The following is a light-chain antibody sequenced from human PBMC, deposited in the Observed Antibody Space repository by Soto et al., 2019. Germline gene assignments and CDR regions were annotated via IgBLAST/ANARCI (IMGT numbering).Light chain of an antibody. CDR3: QQSYSTPWT. CDR1: QSISSY. V-gene: IGKV1-39*01. J-gene: IGKJ1*01. CDR2: VAS. Sequence: DVHMTQAPSSLSASVGDRVTITCRASQSISSYLNWYRQKPGKAPELLISVASTLQSGVPLRFSGSGSGAAFTLTISSLQPEDIATYYCQQSYSTPWTFGQGTKVDIK.